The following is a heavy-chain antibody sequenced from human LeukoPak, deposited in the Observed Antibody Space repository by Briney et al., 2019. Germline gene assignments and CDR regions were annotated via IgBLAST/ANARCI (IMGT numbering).Heavy chain of an antibody. V-gene: IGHV3-23*01. CDR1: GFTFSSWA. D-gene: IGHD6-6*01. CDR3: AKGTYSSSPRDY. J-gene: IGHJ4*02. CDR2: ISGSGGST. Sequence: PGGSLRLSCAASGFTFSSWAMSWVRQAPGKGLEWVSAISGSGGSTYYAGSVKGQFTISRDNSKNTLFLQMNSLRAEDTAVYYCAKGTYSSSPRDYWGQGTLVTVSS.